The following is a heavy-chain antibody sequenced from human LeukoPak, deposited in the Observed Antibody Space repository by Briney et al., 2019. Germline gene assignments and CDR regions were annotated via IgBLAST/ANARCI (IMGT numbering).Heavy chain of an antibody. J-gene: IGHJ4*02. CDR1: GFTVSSNY. CDR3: ARDHSGDGYNFDY. CDR2: IYSGGST. Sequence: GRSLRLSCAASGFTVSSNYMSWVRQAPGKGLEWVSVIYSGGSTYYADSVKGRFTISRDNSKNTLYLQMNSLRAEDTAVYYCARDHSGDGYNFDYWGQGTLVTVSS. D-gene: IGHD5-24*01. V-gene: IGHV3-53*01.